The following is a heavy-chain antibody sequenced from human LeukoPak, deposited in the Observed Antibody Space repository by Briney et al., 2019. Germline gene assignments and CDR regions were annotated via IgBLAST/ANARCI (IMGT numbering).Heavy chain of an antibody. V-gene: IGHV3-23*01. CDR1: GFTFSSYA. J-gene: IGHJ4*02. CDR2: ISGSGDST. Sequence: GGSLRLSCAASGFTFSSYAMTWVRQAPGKGLEWVSSISGSGDSTYYAASVKDWFTISRDNSKNTLHLQMHSLRAEDTAVYYCAKDFRIGYSAHFDYWGQGALVTVSS. CDR3: AKDFRIGYSAHFDY. D-gene: IGHD2-21*01.